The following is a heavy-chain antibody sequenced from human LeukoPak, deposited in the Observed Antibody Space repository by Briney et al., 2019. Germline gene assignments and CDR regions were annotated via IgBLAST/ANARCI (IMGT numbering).Heavy chain of an antibody. Sequence: PGGSLRLSCAASGFTFNNYAMSWVRQAPGKGLEWVSAISGSGGSTYYADSVRGRFTISRDSSKNTLFLQMNSLRAEDTAIYYCAKWVVTTSSRPKNHDCWSQGTLVTVSS. CDR2: ISGSGGST. D-gene: IGHD2-21*02. CDR1: GFTFNNYA. J-gene: IGHJ4*02. V-gene: IGHV3-23*01. CDR3: AKWVVTTSSRPKNHDC.